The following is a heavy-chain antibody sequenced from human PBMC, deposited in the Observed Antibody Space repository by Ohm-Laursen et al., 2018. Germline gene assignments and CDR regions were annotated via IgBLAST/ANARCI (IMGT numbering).Heavy chain of an antibody. Sequence: ASVKVSCKASGYTFTGYYMRWVRQAPGQGLEWMGIINPSGGSTSYAQKFQGRVTMTRDTSTSTVYMELSSLRSEDTAVYYCARDLDMTTVTPPLYYYYYGMDVWGQGTTVTVSS. J-gene: IGHJ6*02. D-gene: IGHD4-11*01. CDR1: GYTFTGYY. CDR2: INPSGGST. V-gene: IGHV1-46*01. CDR3: ARDLDMTTVTPPLYYYYYGMDV.